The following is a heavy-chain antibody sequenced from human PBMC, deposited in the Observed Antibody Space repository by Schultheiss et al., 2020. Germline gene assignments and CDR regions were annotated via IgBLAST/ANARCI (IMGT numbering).Heavy chain of an antibody. V-gene: IGHV4-31*03. D-gene: IGHD3-10*01. CDR1: GGSISSGGYY. CDR2: IYYSGST. CDR3: ARDAGFGGMDV. J-gene: IGHJ6*02. Sequence: TLSLTCTVSGGSISSGGYYWSWIRQHPGKGLEWIGYIYYSGSTYYNPSLKSRVTISVDTSKNQFSLKVSSVTAADTAVYYCARDAGFGGMDVWGQGTTVTVSS.